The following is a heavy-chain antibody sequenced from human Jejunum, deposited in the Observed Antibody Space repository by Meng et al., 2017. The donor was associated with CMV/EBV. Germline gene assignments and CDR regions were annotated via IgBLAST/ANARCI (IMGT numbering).Heavy chain of an antibody. J-gene: IGHJ4*02. CDR3: SRDWADVRGGFDF. Sequence: TLSPTLAIAWHTVSVTCAAWKWIRQAPARGLEWLGRTNNRSKDYNATALSAKSRITINPDTSKNQFSLQLNSVTPDDTAIYYCSRDWADVRGGFDFWGQGTLVTVSS. CDR1: WHTVSVTCAA. V-gene: IGHV6-1*01. CDR2: TNNRSKDYN. D-gene: IGHD3-10*02.